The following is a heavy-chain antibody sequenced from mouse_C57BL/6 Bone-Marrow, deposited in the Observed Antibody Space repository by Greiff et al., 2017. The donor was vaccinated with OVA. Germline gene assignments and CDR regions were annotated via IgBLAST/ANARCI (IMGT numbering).Heavy chain of an antibody. V-gene: IGHV1-50*01. Sequence: VQLQQPGAELVMPGASVKLSCKASGYTFTSYWMHWVKQRPGQGLEWIGEIDPSDSYTNYNQKFKGKATLTVDTSSSTAYMQLSSLTSEDSAVEYCARDSNYGAWFAYWGQGTLVTVSA. CDR2: IDPSDSYT. D-gene: IGHD2-5*01. J-gene: IGHJ3*01. CDR3: ARDSNYGAWFAY. CDR1: GYTFTSYW.